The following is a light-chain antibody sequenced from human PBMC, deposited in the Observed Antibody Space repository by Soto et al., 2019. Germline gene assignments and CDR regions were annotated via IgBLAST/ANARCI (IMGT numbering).Light chain of an antibody. Sequence: EIVLTQSPATVSVSPGGGATLSCRASQSVSINLAWYQQKPGQAPRLLIYDASTRATGIPARFSGRGSGTEFTLTISRLQSEDFALYYCHQYNNWPSWTFGQGTKVEIK. CDR3: HQYNNWPSWT. CDR2: DAS. CDR1: QSVSIN. V-gene: IGKV3-15*01. J-gene: IGKJ1*01.